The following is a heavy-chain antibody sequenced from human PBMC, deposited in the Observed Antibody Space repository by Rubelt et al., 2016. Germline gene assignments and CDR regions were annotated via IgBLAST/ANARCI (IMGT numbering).Heavy chain of an antibody. V-gene: IGHV3-9*01. Sequence: EVQLVESGGGLVQPGRSLRLSCAASGFIFDDYAMHWVRQAPGKGLEWVSGITWNGGNTGYAESVKGRFTVSRDNAKNALNMQMNSRGVEDTALYYGAKRSMALDNWGQGTLVTVSS. CDR2: ITWNGGNT. J-gene: IGHJ4*02. CDR3: AKRSMALDN. D-gene: IGHD5-24*01. CDR1: GFIFDDYA.